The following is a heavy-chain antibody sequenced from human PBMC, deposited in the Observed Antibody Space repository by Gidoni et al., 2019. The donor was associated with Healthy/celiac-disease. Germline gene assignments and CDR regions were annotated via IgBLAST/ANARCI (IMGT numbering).Heavy chain of an antibody. J-gene: IGHJ3*02. CDR1: GFTFSSYA. D-gene: IGHD6-6*01. CDR3: AKDASRGYSSSSGRVGAFDI. Sequence: EVQLVESGGGLVQPGGSLRLSCAASGFTFSSYAMSWVRQAPGKGLEWVSAISGSGGSTYYADSVKGRFTISRDNSKNTLYLQMNSLRAEDTAVYYCAKDASRGYSSSSGRVGAFDIWGQGTMVTVSS. CDR2: ISGSGGST. V-gene: IGHV3-23*04.